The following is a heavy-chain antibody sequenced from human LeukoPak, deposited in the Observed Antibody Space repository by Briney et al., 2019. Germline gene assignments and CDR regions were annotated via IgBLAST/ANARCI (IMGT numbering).Heavy chain of an antibody. CDR3: AKMKGITMVRGTFDY. CDR2: VSGSGGNT. Sequence: GGSLRLSCAASGFAFSSYAMTWVRQAPGKGLEWVSSVSGSGGNTYYADSVKGRFTISRDNSKNTLYLQMSSLRAEDTAVYYCAKMKGITMVRGTFDYWGQGTLVTVSS. D-gene: IGHD3-10*01. J-gene: IGHJ4*02. CDR1: GFAFSSYA. V-gene: IGHV3-23*01.